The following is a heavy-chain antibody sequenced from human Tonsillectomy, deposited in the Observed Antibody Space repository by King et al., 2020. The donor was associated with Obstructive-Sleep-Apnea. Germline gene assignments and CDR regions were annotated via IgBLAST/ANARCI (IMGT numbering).Heavy chain of an antibody. CDR2: INSDGSST. J-gene: IGHJ4*02. CDR3: ARKIGGMATSYFDY. D-gene: IGHD5-24*01. CDR1: GFTFSNYW. V-gene: IGHV3-74*01. Sequence: VQLVESGGGLVQPGGSLRLSCAASGFTFSNYWMHWVRQAPGKGLVWVSRINSDGSSTSYADSVKGRFTISRDNAKNTLYLQMNSLRAEDTAVYYCARKIGGMATSYFDYWGQGTLVTVSS.